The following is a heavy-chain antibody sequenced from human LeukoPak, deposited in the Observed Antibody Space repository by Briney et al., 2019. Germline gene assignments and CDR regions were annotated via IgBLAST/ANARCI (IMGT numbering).Heavy chain of an antibody. CDR3: ARDFGGYYFDY. D-gene: IGHD3-22*01. Sequence: ASVKVSCKASGYTFTSYGISWVRQAPGQGLEWMGGIIPIFGTANYAQKFQGRVTITADESTSTAYMELSSLRSEDTAVYYCARDFGGYYFDYWGQGTLVTVSS. CDR1: GYTFTSYG. CDR2: IIPIFGTA. V-gene: IGHV1-69*13. J-gene: IGHJ4*02.